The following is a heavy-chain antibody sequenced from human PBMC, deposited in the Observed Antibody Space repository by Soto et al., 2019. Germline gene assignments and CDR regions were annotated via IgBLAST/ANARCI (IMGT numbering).Heavy chain of an antibody. CDR1: GGSISSSSYY. CDR2: IYYSGST. CDR3: ARRKGVTTLVPPQFQYYYYYMYV. V-gene: IGHV4-39*01. Sequence: SETLSLTCTVSGGSISSSSYYWGWIRQPPGKGLEWIGSIYYSGSTYYNPSLKSRVTISVATSKNQFSLKLGSVTAADTAVYYCARRKGVTTLVPPQFQYYYYYMYVWGKGTTVTVSS. J-gene: IGHJ6*03. D-gene: IGHD4-17*01.